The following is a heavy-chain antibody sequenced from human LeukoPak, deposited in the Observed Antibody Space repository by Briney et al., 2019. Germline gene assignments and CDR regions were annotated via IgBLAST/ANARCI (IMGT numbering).Heavy chain of an antibody. CDR1: GFTFDDYA. J-gene: IGHJ3*02. V-gene: IGHV3-9*01. CDR2: ISWNSGSI. Sequence: GRSLRLSCAASGFTFDDYAMHWVRQAPGKGLEWVSGISWNSGSIGYADSVKGRFTISRDNAKNTLYLQMNSLRAEDTAVYYCARGRRLVRSGYCSGGSCSNDAFDIWGQGTMVTVSS. CDR3: ARGRRLVRSGYCSGGSCSNDAFDI. D-gene: IGHD2-15*01.